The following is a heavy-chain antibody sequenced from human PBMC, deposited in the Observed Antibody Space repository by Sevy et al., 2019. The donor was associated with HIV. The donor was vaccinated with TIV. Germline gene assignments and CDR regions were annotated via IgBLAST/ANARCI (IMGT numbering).Heavy chain of an antibody. Sequence: GGSLRLSCAASGLTFSSYSMNWVRQAPGKGLEWVSPISSSSSYIYYADSVKGRFTISRDNAKNSLYLQMNSLRAEDTAVYYCARHRDAVAGTIPSFNYWGQGTLVTVSS. J-gene: IGHJ4*02. V-gene: IGHV3-21*01. D-gene: IGHD6-19*01. CDR3: ARHRDAVAGTIPSFNY. CDR1: GLTFSSYS. CDR2: ISSSSSYI.